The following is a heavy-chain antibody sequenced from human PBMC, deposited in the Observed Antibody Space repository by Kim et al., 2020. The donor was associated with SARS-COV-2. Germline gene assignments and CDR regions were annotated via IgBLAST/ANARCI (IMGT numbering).Heavy chain of an antibody. V-gene: IGHV3-30*04. J-gene: IGHJ6*02. CDR2: ISYDGSNK. CDR3: ARDRVTMVRGAMDV. Sequence: GGSLRLSCAASGFTFSSYAMHWVRQAPGKGLEWVAVISYDGSNKYYADSVKGRFTISRDNSKNTLYLQMNSLRAEDTAVYYCARDRVTMVRGAMDVWGQGTTVTVSS. D-gene: IGHD3-10*01. CDR1: GFTFSSYA.